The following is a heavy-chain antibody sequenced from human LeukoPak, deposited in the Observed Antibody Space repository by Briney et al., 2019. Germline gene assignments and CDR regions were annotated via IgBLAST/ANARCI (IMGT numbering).Heavy chain of an antibody. V-gene: IGHV1-2*02. J-gene: IGHJ4*02. CDR3: ATQRGSYLWGTDFDY. CDR1: GYTFTGYY. CDR2: INPNSGDT. Sequence: ASVKVSCTASGYTFTGYYMHWVRQAPGQGLEWMGWINPNSGDTKYSQKFKGRVTMTRDTSISTAYMELSRLRSDDTAVYYCATQRGSYLWGTDFDYWGQGTLVTVSS. D-gene: IGHD3-16*01.